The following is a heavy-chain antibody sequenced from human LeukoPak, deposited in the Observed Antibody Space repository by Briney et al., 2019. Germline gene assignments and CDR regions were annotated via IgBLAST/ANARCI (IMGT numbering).Heavy chain of an antibody. Sequence: SVKVSCKTSGGTFSNYAINWVRQAPGQGLEWMGGIIHTFCTLNYAQEFQDRVTITADESSSTAFMELSSLRSEDSAVYYCAREKSIATFDPWGQGTLVTVSS. V-gene: IGHV1-69*13. CDR1: GGTFSNYA. J-gene: IGHJ5*02. D-gene: IGHD6-6*01. CDR3: AREKSIATFDP. CDR2: IIHTFCTL.